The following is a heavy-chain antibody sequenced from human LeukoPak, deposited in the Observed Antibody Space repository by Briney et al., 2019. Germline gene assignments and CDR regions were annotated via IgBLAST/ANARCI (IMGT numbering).Heavy chain of an antibody. J-gene: IGHJ4*02. CDR1: GGTFSSYA. CDR3: ARGGTIFGGNYYFDY. D-gene: IGHD3-3*01. CDR2: IIPIFGTA. V-gene: IGHV1-69*05. Sequence: ASVKVSCKASGGTFSSYAISWVRQAPGQGLEWMGGIIPIFGTANYAQKFQGRVTITTDESTSTAYMELSSLRSEDTAVYYCARGGTIFGGNYYFDYWGQGTLVTASS.